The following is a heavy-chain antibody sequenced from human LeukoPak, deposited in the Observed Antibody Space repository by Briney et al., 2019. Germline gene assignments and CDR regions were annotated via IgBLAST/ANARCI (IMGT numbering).Heavy chain of an antibody. V-gene: IGHV3-23*01. D-gene: IGHD2-2*01. CDR2: ISGSGGNT. CDR1: RFTFSSYA. CDR3: AKSRPAAMVGFDY. Sequence: GGSLRLSCAASRFTFSSYAMSWVRQTPGKGLEWVSGISGSGGNTYYADSVKGRFTISRDNSKNTLYLQMNSLRAEDTAVYYCAKSRPAAMVGFDYWGQGTLVTVSS. J-gene: IGHJ4*02.